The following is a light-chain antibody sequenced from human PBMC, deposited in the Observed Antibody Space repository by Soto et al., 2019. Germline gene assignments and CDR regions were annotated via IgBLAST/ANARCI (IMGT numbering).Light chain of an antibody. CDR1: QSISSD. V-gene: IGKV3-11*01. J-gene: IGKJ5*01. CDR3: QQRFDWPKIT. CDR2: DAS. Sequence: EIVMTQSPATLSVSPGERATLSCRASQSISSDLAWYQQKPGQAPRLLIYDASNRVIGIPARFSGSGSGTDFTLTISSLEPEDFGVFYCQQRFDWPKITFGQGTRLEIK.